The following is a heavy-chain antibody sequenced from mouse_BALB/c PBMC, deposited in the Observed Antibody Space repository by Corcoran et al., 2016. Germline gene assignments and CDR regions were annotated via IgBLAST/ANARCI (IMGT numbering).Heavy chain of an antibody. CDR2: INPYNDGT. V-gene: IGHV1S136*01. J-gene: IGHJ4*01. CDR1: GYTFTSYV. CDR3: ARLYPGIAMDY. Sequence: EVQLQQSRPELVKPGATVKMTCTASGYTFTSYVMHWVKQKPGQGLEWIGYINPYNDGTKYNEKFKGKATLTSDKSSSTAYMELSSLTSEDSAVYYCARLYPGIAMDYWGQGTSVTVSA.